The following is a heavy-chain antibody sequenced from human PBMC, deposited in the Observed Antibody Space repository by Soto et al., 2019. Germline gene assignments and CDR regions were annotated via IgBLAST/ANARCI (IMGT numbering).Heavy chain of an antibody. D-gene: IGHD5-18*01. CDR2: ADYSGRT. Sequence: QVQLQESGPGLVKPSQTLSLTCTVSGGSVSSGGFYWTWIRQHPGKGLEWIGYADYSGRTYYNPSLKSRVTISVDTSKNQFSLNLNSVTAADTAVYYCARAYTTTVMGYFDYWGQGTLVTGSS. CDR3: ARAYTTTVMGYFDY. V-gene: IGHV4-31*03. J-gene: IGHJ4*02. CDR1: GGSVSSGGFY.